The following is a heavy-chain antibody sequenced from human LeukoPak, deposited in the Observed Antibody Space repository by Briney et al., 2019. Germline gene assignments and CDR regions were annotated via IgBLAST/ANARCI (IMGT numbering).Heavy chain of an antibody. D-gene: IGHD2-8*01. CDR3: AKSLLYGIYYYYYMDV. CDR2: IYVGGTT. Sequence: SETLSLTCTVSGGSISGGSYYWHWIRQPAGKGLEWIGRIYVGGTTNYTPSLKSRVTISADTSSNQFSLRLSSVTAADTAVYYCAKSLLYGIYYYYYMDVWGKGTTVTVSS. V-gene: IGHV4-61*02. CDR1: GGSISGGSYY. J-gene: IGHJ6*03.